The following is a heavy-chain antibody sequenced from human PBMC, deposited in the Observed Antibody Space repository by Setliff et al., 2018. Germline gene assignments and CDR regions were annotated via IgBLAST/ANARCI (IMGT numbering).Heavy chain of an antibody. Sequence: GGSLRLSCAASGFTFSSYTMNWVRQAPGKGLEWVSFISSDSRYIYYADSLKGRFTISRDNAKNSLYLQMNSLRAEDTAVYFCARSESCGSTHCSPYDYWGQGALVTVSS. J-gene: IGHJ4*02. CDR3: ARSESCGSTHCSPYDY. V-gene: IGHV3-21*01. CDR2: ISSDSRYI. D-gene: IGHD2-2*01. CDR1: GFTFSSYT.